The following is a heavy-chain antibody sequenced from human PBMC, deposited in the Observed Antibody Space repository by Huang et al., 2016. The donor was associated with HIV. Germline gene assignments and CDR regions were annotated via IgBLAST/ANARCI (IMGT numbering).Heavy chain of an antibody. CDR2: SSVDNGNT. CDR1: GYTFSSFG. J-gene: IGHJ6*03. Sequence: QVQLVQSGAEVKKPGASVKVSCKASGYTFSSFGISWVRQAPGQGLEWGGGSSVDNGNTKVAQKFHGRLTMTTDTSTSTAYMELRSLRSDDTAVYYCARGGGIQLWLLGYYYMDVWGNGTTVTVSS. V-gene: IGHV1-18*01. CDR3: ARGGGIQLWLLGYYYMDV. D-gene: IGHD5-18*01.